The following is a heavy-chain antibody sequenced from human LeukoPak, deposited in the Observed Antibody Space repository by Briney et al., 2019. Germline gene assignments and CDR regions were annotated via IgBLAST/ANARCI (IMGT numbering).Heavy chain of an antibody. D-gene: IGHD4/OR15-4a*01. CDR1: GFTFSIYG. V-gene: IGHV3-30*02. CDR3: AKGGPNNNWLDP. CDR2: IQYDGSNK. Sequence: GGSLRLSCAASGFTFSIYGMHWVRQAPGKGLEGVAFIQYDGSNKYYTDSVKGRFTISRDNSKNTLYLQMNSLRDEDTAVYYCAKGGPNNNWLDPWGQGTLVTVSS. J-gene: IGHJ5*02.